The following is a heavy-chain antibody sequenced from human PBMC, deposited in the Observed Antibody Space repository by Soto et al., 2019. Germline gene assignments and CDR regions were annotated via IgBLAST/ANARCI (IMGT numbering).Heavy chain of an antibody. CDR2: IIPIFGSA. Sequence: QVQLVQSGAEVKKPGSSVKVSCKASGGTFSNYAITWVRQVPGQGLEWLGRIIPIFGSANFAQKFQGRVTLTADESTTTAYMKLSNLRSADTAVYYCAKDGGKDGYFRNWFDPWGQGTLVTVSS. CDR3: AKDGGKDGYFRNWFDP. CDR1: GGTFSNYA. V-gene: IGHV1-69*15. D-gene: IGHD5-12*01. J-gene: IGHJ5*02.